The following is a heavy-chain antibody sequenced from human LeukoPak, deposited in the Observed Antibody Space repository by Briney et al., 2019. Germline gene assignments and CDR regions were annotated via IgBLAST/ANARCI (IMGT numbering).Heavy chain of an antibody. J-gene: IGHJ3*02. CDR2: IKYDGSDT. Sequence: GGSLRLSCAASGFTFSNFYMSWVRQAPGKGLEWVANIKYDGSDTYYVDSVKGRFTISRDNARNSLYLQMDNLRAEDTAVYYCARKRDRAFDIWGQGTMVTVSS. CDR1: GFTFSNFY. V-gene: IGHV3-7*01. CDR3: ARKRDRAFDI.